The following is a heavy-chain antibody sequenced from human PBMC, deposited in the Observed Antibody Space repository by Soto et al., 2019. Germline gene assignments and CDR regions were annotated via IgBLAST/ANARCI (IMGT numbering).Heavy chain of an antibody. CDR3: ARAGLVLVPTTVNSDCSYYAMDV. CDR2: IIPRSDKS. D-gene: IGHD2-2*01. Sequence: QVQLVQSGAEVKKPGSSVRVSCKASGDMFDTYTITWMRQAPGRGLEWVGGIIPRSDKSNYAPKFEGRVTFVECESTCTGYVELSSQRSDETADYYCARAGLVLVPTTVNSDCSYYAMDVWGQGPTVPVSS. J-gene: IGHJ6*02. CDR1: GDMFDTYT. V-gene: IGHV1-69*12.